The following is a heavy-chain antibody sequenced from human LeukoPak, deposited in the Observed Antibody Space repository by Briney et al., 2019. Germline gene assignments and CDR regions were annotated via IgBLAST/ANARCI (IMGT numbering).Heavy chain of an antibody. V-gene: IGHV1-24*01. CDR3: VTYRARPFWYFDL. D-gene: IGHD1-14*01. Sequence: ASVKVSCKVSGSTLSDLSIHWVRQAPGKGLEYVGGSDPEDGETFYAQNFQGRVTMTEDTNIDTAYMELSSLRSEDTAIYYCVTYRARPFWYFDLWGRGTLVTVSS. J-gene: IGHJ2*01. CDR1: GSTLSDLS. CDR2: SDPEDGET.